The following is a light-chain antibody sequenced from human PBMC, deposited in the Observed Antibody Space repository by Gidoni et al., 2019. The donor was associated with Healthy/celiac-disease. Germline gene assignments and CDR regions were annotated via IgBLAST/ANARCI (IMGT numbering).Light chain of an antibody. CDR2: DAS. CDR1: QSVSSY. V-gene: IGKV3-11*01. Sequence: EIVLTQSPATLSLSPGERATLSCRASQSVSSYLAWYQQKPGQAPRLLIYDASNRATGIPARFSGSGSGTDFTLTISSLAPEYFAVYYCQQRSNWPGFTFGPGTKVDIK. CDR3: QQRSNWPGFT. J-gene: IGKJ3*01.